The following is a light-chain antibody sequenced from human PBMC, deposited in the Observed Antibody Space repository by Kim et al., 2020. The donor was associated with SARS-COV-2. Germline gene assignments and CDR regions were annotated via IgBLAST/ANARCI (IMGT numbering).Light chain of an antibody. CDR1: SSDIGRYEY. Sequence: GQSVIISGTGTSSDIGRYEYVSWYQQHPGKAPKLLIYEVTKRPSGVPDRFSGSKSGLTASLTVSGLQTEDEADYYCSTDAGDNNCVFGTGTKVTVL. CDR3: STDAGDNNCV. CDR2: EVT. J-gene: IGLJ1*01. V-gene: IGLV2-8*01.